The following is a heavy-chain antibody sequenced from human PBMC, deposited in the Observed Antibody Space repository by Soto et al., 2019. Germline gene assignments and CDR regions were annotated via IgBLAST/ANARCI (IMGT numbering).Heavy chain of an antibody. CDR1: GYTFTGYY. CDR2: INPDSGRT. V-gene: IGHV1-2*02. J-gene: IGHJ6*01. CDR3: ALSFSQTNIDV. Sequence: QVHLVQSGPEVGKPGASVKVSCKASGYTFTGYYLHWVRQAPGQWLEWMGYINPDSGRTRYAQKCQGTVTMTRDTSITTAYFELSSLKYADSAIFYCALSFSQTNIDVWGQGTTVIVSS.